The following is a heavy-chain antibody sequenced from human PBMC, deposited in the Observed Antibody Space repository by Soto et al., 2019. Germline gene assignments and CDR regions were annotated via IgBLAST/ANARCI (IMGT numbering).Heavy chain of an antibody. CDR2: ISAYNGNT. CDR3: ARDYYDSSGHSNWFDP. Sequence: GASVKVSCKASGYTFTSYGISWVRQAPGQGLEWMGWISAYNGNTNYAQKLQGRVTMTTDTSTSTAYMELRSLRSDDTAVYYCARDYYDSSGHSNWFDPWGQGTLVTVSS. CDR1: GYTFTSYG. D-gene: IGHD3-22*01. V-gene: IGHV1-18*01. J-gene: IGHJ5*02.